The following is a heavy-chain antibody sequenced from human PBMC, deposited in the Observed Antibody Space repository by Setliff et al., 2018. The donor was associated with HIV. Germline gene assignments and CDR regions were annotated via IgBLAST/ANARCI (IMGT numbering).Heavy chain of an antibody. CDR3: ARDNLYYNTWNASPVYGLDV. CDR1: GFTFSSYS. V-gene: IGHV3-21*01. Sequence: GGSLRLSCAASGFTFSSYSMNWVRQAPGKGLEWVSSISSSSSYIYYADSVKGRFTISRDNAKNSLYLQMDGLRAEDTAVYFCARDNLYYNTWNASPVYGLDVWGQGTTVTVSS. D-gene: IGHD3-3*01. J-gene: IGHJ6*02. CDR2: ISSSSSYI.